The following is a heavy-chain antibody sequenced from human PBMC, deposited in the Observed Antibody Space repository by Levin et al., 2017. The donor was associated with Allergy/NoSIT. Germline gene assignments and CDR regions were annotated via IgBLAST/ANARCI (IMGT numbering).Heavy chain of an antibody. CDR2: IGAHNGNT. D-gene: IGHD2-15*01. J-gene: IGHJ4*02. V-gene: IGHV1-18*01. Sequence: GASVKVSCKTSGYTFTNNFITWVRQAPGQGLEWMGWIGAHNGNTNYAHNYQGRVTMTADTATSTAYMELRSLRSDDTAVYYCAREHCSSGHCFFDYWGQGTLITVSS. CDR3: AREHCSSGHCFFDY. CDR1: GYTFTNNF.